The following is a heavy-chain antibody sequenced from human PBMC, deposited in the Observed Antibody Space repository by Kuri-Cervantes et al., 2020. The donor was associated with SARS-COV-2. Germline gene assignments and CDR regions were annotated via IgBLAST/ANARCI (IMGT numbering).Heavy chain of an antibody. CDR3: AKRNPSGTYFDH. CDR2: ISGSGGST. J-gene: IGHJ4*02. CDR1: GSTFSSYA. D-gene: IGHD1-26*01. V-gene: IGHV3-23*01. Sequence: GGSLRLSCAASGSTFSSYAMSWVRQAPGKGLEWVSAISGSGGSTYYADSVKGRFTISKDNSKNTLYLQMNSLRAEDTAMYYCAKRNPSGTYFDHWGQGALVTVSS.